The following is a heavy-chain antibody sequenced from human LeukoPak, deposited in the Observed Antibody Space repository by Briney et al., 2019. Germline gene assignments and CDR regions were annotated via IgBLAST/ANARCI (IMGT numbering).Heavy chain of an antibody. CDR1: GYTFTGYY. D-gene: IGHD2-15*01. Sequence: GASVKVSCMASGYTFTGYYIHWVRQAPGQGLEWMGWINPNSGGTNYAQKFQGRVTMTRDTSISTAYMELSRLTSDDTAVYYCARGILYCSGGSCYGYFDYWGQGTLVTVSS. V-gene: IGHV1-2*02. CDR2: INPNSGGT. J-gene: IGHJ4*02. CDR3: ARGILYCSGGSCYGYFDY.